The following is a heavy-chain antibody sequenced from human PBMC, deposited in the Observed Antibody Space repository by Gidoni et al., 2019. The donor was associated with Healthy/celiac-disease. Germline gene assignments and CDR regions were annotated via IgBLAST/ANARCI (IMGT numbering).Heavy chain of an antibody. CDR3: ARDDRALGYCSSTSCYVQGGGMDV. J-gene: IGHJ6*02. V-gene: IGHV4-59*01. CDR1: GGSISSYC. CDR2: IYFSGIT. Sequence: QVQLQESGTGLVKPSETLSHTCTVSGGSISSYCWSWIRQPHGKGLERIGYIYFSGITNYNPSLKSRVTISVDTSKSQFSLKLSSVTAADTALYYCARDDRALGYCSSTSCYVQGGGMDVWGQGTTVTVSS. D-gene: IGHD2-2*01.